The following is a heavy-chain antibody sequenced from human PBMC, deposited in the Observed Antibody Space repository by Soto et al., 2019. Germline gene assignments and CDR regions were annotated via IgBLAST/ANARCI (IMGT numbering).Heavy chain of an antibody. CDR3: TRDYDFWSGYYMPPERMDV. J-gene: IGHJ6*02. V-gene: IGHV3-49*04. Sequence: WSLRLSCTASVFTFGDYAMSWVRQAPGKGLEWVGFIRSKAYGGTTEYAASVKGRFTISRDDSKSIAYLQMNSLKTEDTAVYYCTRDYDFWSGYYMPPERMDVWGQGTTVTVSS. CDR1: VFTFGDYA. CDR2: IRSKAYGGTT. D-gene: IGHD3-3*01.